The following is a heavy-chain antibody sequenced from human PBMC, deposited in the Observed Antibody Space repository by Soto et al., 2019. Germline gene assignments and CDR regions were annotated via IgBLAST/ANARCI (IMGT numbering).Heavy chain of an antibody. CDR1: GYTFNTYG. D-gene: IGHD3-3*01. J-gene: IGHJ5*02. CDR3: ARDWRGAEGFDP. CDR2: IGTHNGDT. V-gene: IGHV1-18*01. Sequence: QVQLVQSGPEVKKPGASVKVSCKASGYTFNTYGFSWVLQAPGQGLEWVGWIGTHNGDTTYAQKFQGRVTMTIDTSTTTSYMELRSLTSDDTAMYFCARDWRGAEGFDPWGQGTLVTVSS.